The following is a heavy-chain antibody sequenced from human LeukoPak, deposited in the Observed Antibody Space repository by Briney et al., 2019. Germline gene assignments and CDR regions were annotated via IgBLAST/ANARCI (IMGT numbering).Heavy chain of an antibody. CDR3: ARGDGYVDY. V-gene: IGHV3-30-3*01. D-gene: IGHD5-24*01. J-gene: IGHJ4*02. CDR2: ISYDGSNK. Sequence: PGGSLRLSCAASGFTFSSYAMHWVRQAPGKGLEWVAVISYDGSNKYYADSVKGRFTISRDNAKNSLYLQMNSLRAEDTAVYYCARGDGYVDYWGQGTLVTVSS. CDR1: GFTFSSYA.